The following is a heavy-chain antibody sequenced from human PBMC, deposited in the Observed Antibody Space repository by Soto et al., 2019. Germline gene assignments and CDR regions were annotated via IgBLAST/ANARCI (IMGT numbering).Heavy chain of an antibody. V-gene: IGHV1-18*01. Sequence: ASVKVSCKASGYTFTSYGISWVRQAPGQGLEWMGWISAYNGNTNYAQKLQGRVTMTTDTSTSTAYMELRSLRSDDTAVYYCARGSMVRGVIISRPYFDYWGQGTLVTVSP. J-gene: IGHJ4*02. CDR2: ISAYNGNT. CDR1: GYTFTSYG. CDR3: ARGSMVRGVIISRPYFDY. D-gene: IGHD3-10*01.